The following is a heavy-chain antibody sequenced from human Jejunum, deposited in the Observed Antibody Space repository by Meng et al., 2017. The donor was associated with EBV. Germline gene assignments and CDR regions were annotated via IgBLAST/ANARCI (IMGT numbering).Heavy chain of an antibody. CDR2: IRSSGDVL. J-gene: IGHJ4*02. Sequence: AGGLLKPGGPLTVSLAASGVPFIDHFIKWIRQAPGKGLQWVSSIRSSGDVLDYEDSVKGRFTISRDNAKKSLLLQMNSLRVEDTAVYYCARVRHGNSWVPLDYWGQGTLVTVSS. V-gene: IGHV3-11*01. CDR3: ARVRHGNSWVPLDY. D-gene: IGHD6-13*01. CDR1: GVPFIDHF.